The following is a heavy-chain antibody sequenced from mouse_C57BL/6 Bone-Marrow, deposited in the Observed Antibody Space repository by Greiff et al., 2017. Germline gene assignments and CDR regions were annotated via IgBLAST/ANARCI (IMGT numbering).Heavy chain of an antibody. V-gene: IGHV1-18*01. CDR2: INPNNGGT. CDR1: GYTFTDYN. Sequence: EVQGVESGPELVKPGASVKIPCKASGYTFTDYNMDWVKQSHGKSLEWIGDINPNNGGTIYNQKFKGKATLTVDKSSSTAYMELRSLTSEDTAVYYCARCPSSYAMDYWGQGTSVTVSS. CDR3: ARCPSSYAMDY. J-gene: IGHJ4*01.